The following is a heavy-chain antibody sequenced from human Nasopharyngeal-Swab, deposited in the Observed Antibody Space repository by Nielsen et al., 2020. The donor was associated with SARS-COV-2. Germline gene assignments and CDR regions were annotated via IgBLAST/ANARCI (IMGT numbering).Heavy chain of an antibody. Sequence: GESLKISCKGSGYSFTSYWIGWVRQMPGKGLEWMGIIYPGDSDTRYSPSFQGQVTISADKSISTAYLQWSSLKASDTAMYYCASRETYYYDSSGYSTYAFDIWGQGTMVTVSS. D-gene: IGHD3-22*01. CDR1: GYSFTSYW. J-gene: IGHJ3*02. CDR2: IYPGDSDT. CDR3: ASRETYYYDSSGYSTYAFDI. V-gene: IGHV5-51*01.